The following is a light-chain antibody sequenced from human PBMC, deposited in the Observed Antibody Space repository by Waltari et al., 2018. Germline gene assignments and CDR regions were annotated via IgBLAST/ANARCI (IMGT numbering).Light chain of an antibody. V-gene: IGKV4-1*01. CDR2: WAS. CDR3: QQYYNTPLT. J-gene: IGKJ4*01. CDR1: KSVLYSSNNKNH. Sequence: DIVMTQSPESLAVSLGERATISCKTSKSVLYSSNNKNHLAWYQQKPAQPPRLLLYWASTRESGVPDRFIGSGSETDFTLTVTSLQAEDVAVYYCQQYYNTPLTFGGGTKVEVK.